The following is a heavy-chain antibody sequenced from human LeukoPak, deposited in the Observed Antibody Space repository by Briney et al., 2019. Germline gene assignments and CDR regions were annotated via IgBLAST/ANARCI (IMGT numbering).Heavy chain of an antibody. CDR2: INPSGGST. Sequence: ASVKVSCKASGYTFTSYYMHWVRQAPGQGLEWMGIINPSGGSTSYAQKFQGRVTMTRDTSTSTVYMELSSLRSEDTAVYYCARGLSSGWYRGYYFDNWGQGTLVTVSS. CDR3: ARGLSSGWYRGYYFDN. V-gene: IGHV1-46*01. D-gene: IGHD6-19*01. J-gene: IGHJ4*02. CDR1: GYTFTSYY.